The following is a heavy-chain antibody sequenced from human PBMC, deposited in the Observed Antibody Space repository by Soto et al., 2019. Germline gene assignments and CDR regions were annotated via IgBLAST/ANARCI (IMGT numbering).Heavy chain of an antibody. CDR1: GFTFRSYA. CDR2: ISGSGDKT. CDR3: AKEWTPRRAFDH. V-gene: IGHV3-23*01. D-gene: IGHD5-12*01. J-gene: IGHJ4*02. Sequence: SLRLSCKASGFTFRSYAMSWVRHTPGKGLEWVPSISGSGDKTYYADSVKGRFTFSRDNSKNTLFLQMNNLRVEDTAVYYCAKEWTPRRAFDHWGQGTLVTVSS.